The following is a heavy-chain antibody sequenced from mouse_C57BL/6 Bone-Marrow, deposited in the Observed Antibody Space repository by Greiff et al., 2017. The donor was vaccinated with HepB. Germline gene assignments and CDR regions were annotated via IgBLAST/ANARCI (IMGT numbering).Heavy chain of an antibody. Sequence: QVQLQQPGAELVMPGASVKLSCKASGYTFTSYWMHWVKQRPGQGLEWIGEIDPSDSYTNYNQKFKGKSTLTVDKSSSTAYMQLSSLTSEDSAVYYCASEGPYYYDSSNAMDYGGQGTSVTVTS. V-gene: IGHV1-69*01. D-gene: IGHD1-1*01. J-gene: IGHJ4*01. CDR1: GYTFTSYW. CDR2: IDPSDSYT. CDR3: ASEGPYYYDSSNAMDY.